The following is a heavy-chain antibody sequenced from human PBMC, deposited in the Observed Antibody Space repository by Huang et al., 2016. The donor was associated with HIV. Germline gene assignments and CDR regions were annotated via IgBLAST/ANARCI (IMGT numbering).Heavy chain of an antibody. Sequence: QVQLEQSGPAVRKPGSAVKVSCQASGGSFSDQIISWGRHGPGQPFEWMGGGIPRCRAPAYAQEFKGRVTMTAEESTATIYMESNRLTSEDTAVYYCAMSLRYQYDSRSYWGRYFDYWGQGTLVTVSS. D-gene: IGHD3-16*01. CDR2: GIPRCRAP. J-gene: IGHJ4*02. CDR3: AMSLRYQYDSRSYWGRYFDY. CDR1: GGSFSDQI. V-gene: IGHV1-69*01.